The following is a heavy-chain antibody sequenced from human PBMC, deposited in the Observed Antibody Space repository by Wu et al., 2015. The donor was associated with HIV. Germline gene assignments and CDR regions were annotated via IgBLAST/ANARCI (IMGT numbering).Heavy chain of an antibody. CDR2: INPSSGVA. Sequence: QVELVQSGAEVKKPGASVKVSCKARAYSFNIYYMHWVRQAPGQGLEWMGLINPSSGVARYAQKFQGRLTMTTDTSTRTAYMELRSLRSDDTAVYYCASDLISGYYYVVSDAFDVWGQGTMVTVSS. J-gene: IGHJ3*01. CDR1: AYSFNIYY. D-gene: IGHD3-22*01. CDR3: ASDLISGYYYVVSDAFDV. V-gene: IGHV1-46*02.